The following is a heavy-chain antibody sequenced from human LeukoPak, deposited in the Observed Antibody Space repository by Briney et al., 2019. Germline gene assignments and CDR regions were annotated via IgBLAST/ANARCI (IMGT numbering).Heavy chain of an antibody. CDR3: ARAPIVVVAKRYYFDY. D-gene: IGHD2-21*01. V-gene: IGHV4-34*01. CDR1: GGSFSGYY. Sequence: SETLSLTCAVYGGSFSGYYWSWIRQPPGKGLEWIGEINHSGSTNYNPSLKSRVAISVDTSKNQFSLKLSSVTAADTAVYYCARAPIVVVAKRYYFDYWGQGTLVTVSS. CDR2: INHSGST. J-gene: IGHJ4*02.